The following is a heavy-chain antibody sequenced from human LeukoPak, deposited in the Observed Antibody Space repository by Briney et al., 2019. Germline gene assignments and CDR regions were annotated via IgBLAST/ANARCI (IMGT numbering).Heavy chain of an antibody. V-gene: IGHV4-34*09. CDR2: INHSGST. D-gene: IGHD3-16*02. Sequence: SETLSLTCAVYGGSFSGYYWSWIRQPPGKGLEWIGEINHSGSTNYNPSLKSRVTISADTSKNQFSLKLSSVTAADTAVYYCARHYVGSYRYYFDYWGQGTLVTVSS. CDR3: ARHYVGSYRYYFDY. CDR1: GGSFSGYY. J-gene: IGHJ4*02.